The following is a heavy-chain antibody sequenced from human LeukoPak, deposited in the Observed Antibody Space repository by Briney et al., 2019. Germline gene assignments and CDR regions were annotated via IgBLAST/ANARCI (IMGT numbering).Heavy chain of an antibody. D-gene: IGHD3-10*01. Sequence: QAGGSLRLSCAASGFTVSSKHMSWVRQAPGKGLEWVSGIRAGGDNTYYADSVKGRFTISRDNSKNTLYLQMNSLRAEDTAVYYCAKGMVRGVILKGFDYWGQGTLVTVSS. CDR3: AKGMVRGVILKGFDY. V-gene: IGHV3-23*01. CDR2: IRAGGDNT. J-gene: IGHJ4*02. CDR1: GFTVSSKH.